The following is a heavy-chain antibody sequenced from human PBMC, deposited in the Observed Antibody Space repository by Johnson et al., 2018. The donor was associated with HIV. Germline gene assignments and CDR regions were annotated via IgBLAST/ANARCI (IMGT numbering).Heavy chain of an antibody. V-gene: IGHV3-30-3*01. D-gene: IGHD4-17*01. J-gene: IGHJ3*02. CDR2: ISYDGSNK. Sequence: QVQLVESGGGLVQPGGSLRLSCAASGFTFSDYYMSWIRQAPGKGLEWVALISYDGSNKYYSDSVKGRFTISRDNSKNTLYLQMNSLRAEDTAVYYCARDGTFGYGDYVGRAFDIWGQGTMVTVSS. CDR3: ARDGTFGYGDYVGRAFDI. CDR1: GFTFSDYY.